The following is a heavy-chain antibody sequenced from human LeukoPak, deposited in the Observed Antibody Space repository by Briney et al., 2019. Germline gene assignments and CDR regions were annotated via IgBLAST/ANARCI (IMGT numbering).Heavy chain of an antibody. J-gene: IGHJ1*01. D-gene: IGHD6-6*01. V-gene: IGHV4-59*01. CDR2: IYYSEST. CDR3: ARGGAARLHFQN. CDR1: GGSISSYY. Sequence: SETLSLTCTVSGGSISSYYWSWIRQPPGKGLEWIGYIYYSESTNYNPSLKSRVTLSVDTSKNQFSLKLSSVTAADTAVYYCARGGAARLHFQNWGQGTLVTVSS.